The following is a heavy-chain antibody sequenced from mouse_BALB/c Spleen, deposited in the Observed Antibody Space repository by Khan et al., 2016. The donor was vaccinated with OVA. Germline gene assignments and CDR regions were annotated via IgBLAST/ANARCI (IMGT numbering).Heavy chain of an antibody. V-gene: IGHV1S29*02. CDR1: GYTFTDFN. CDR2: IFPNNGGT. J-gene: IGHJ3*01. D-gene: IGHD1-2*01. CDR3: ARSGYGSFAY. Sequence: EVELVESGPELVKPGASVRLSCKTSGYTFTDFNLDWVKQSHGKSLEWIGYIFPNNGGTGYNQKFKTKATLTVDSSSSTAYMELRSLTSEDSAVYYYARSGYGSFAYWGQGTLVTVSA.